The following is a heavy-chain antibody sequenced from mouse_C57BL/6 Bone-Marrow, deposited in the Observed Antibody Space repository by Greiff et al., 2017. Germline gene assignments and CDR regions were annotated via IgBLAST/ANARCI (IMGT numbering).Heavy chain of an antibody. V-gene: IGHV1-18*01. CDR2: INPNNGGT. CDR1: GYTFTDYN. CDR3: ARSEAYYDRSGFAY. J-gene: IGHJ3*01. Sequence: VQLKESGPELVKPGASVKIPCKASGYTFTDYNMDWVKQSHGKSLEWIGDINPNNGGTIYNQKFKGKATLTVDKSSSTAYMELRSLTSEDTAVYYCARSEAYYDRSGFAYWGQGTLVTVSA. D-gene: IGHD2-10*01.